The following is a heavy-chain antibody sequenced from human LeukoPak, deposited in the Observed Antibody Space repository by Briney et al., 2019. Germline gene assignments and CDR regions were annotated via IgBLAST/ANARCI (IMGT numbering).Heavy chain of an antibody. J-gene: IGHJ4*02. D-gene: IGHD6-19*01. CDR2: ISASSNFI. Sequence: GGSLRLSCVVSGFTFTSYSMSWVRKAPGKGLEWVSSISASSNFISYADSVKGRFTISRDNAKKSLYLQMNSVRAEDTAVYYCARDPGYSSGWFDYWGQGALVTVSP. CDR3: ARDPGYSSGWFDY. V-gene: IGHV3-21*01. CDR1: GFTFTSYS.